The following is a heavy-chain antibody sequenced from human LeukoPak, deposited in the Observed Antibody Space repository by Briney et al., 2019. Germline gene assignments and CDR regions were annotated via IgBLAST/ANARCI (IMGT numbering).Heavy chain of an antibody. V-gene: IGHV3-66*01. CDR3: AELGITMIGGV. CDR1: GFTFSSYW. CDR2: IYSGTI. Sequence: GGSLRLSCAASGFTFSSYWMHWVRQAPGKGLVWVSFIYSGTIHYSDSVKGRFTIPRDNSKNTLYLQMNSLRAEDTAVYYCAELGITMIGGVWGKGTTVTISS. D-gene: IGHD3-10*02. J-gene: IGHJ6*04.